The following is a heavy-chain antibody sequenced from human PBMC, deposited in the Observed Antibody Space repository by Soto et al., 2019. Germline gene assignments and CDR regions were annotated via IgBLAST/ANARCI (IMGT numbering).Heavy chain of an antibody. CDR2: IRQDGNEK. J-gene: IGHJ6*03. V-gene: IGHV3-7*01. Sequence: GGSLRLSCVASGFTFSSYWMTWLRLAPGTGLEWVATIRQDGNEKHHVDSVKDRFAISRDNVENSLYLQMSSLRPDDTAVYYCVRGCGRAVCPYYLDVWGKGTTVTVSS. CDR3: VRGCGRAVCPYYLDV. CDR1: GFTFSSYW. D-gene: IGHD2-15*01.